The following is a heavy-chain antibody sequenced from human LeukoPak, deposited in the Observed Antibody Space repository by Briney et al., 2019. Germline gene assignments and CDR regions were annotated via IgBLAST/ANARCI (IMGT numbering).Heavy chain of an antibody. CDR3: AKDRRQWPALYAAFDI. D-gene: IGHD2-8*01. CDR2: ISYDGSNK. CDR1: GFSFSSYG. V-gene: IGHV3-30*18. Sequence: GGSLRLSCTASGFSFSSYGMHWVRQAPGKGLEWVAVISYDGSNKYYADSVKGRFTISRDNSKNTLYLQMNSLRAEDTSVYYCAKDRRQWPALYAAFDIWGQGTMVTVSS. J-gene: IGHJ3*02.